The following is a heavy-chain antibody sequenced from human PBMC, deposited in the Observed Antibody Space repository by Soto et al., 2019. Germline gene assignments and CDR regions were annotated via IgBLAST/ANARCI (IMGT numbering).Heavy chain of an antibody. J-gene: IGHJ6*02. V-gene: IGHV1-69*13. CDR2: IIPIFGTA. CDR3: ARYMITFGGVLSGMDV. CDR1: GGTFSSYA. Sequence: GASVKVSFKASGGTFSSYAISWLRQAPGQGLEWMGGIIPIFGTANYAQKFQGRVTITADESTSTAYMELSSLRSEDTAVYYCARYMITFGGVLSGMDVWGQGTTVTVSS. D-gene: IGHD3-16*01.